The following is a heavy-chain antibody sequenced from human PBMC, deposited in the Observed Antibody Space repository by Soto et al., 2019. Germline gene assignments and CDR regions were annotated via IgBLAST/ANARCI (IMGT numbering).Heavy chain of an antibody. J-gene: IGHJ4*02. Sequence: GGSLRLSCAASGITFSSYWMHWVRQAPGRGLVWVSHVNSDGDYTSYADSVKGRFTISRDNAKNTLYLQMNSLGAEDAAVYYCAKGGRSLLDSWGQGTLVTVSS. CDR3: AKGGRSLLDS. V-gene: IGHV3-74*01. CDR1: GITFSSYW. D-gene: IGHD3-10*01. CDR2: VNSDGDYT.